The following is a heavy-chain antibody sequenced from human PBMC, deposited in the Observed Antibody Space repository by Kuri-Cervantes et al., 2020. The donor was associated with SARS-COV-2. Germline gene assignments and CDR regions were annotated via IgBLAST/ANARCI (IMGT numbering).Heavy chain of an antibody. CDR1: GGVFSSYA. CDR3: ARSQGYCTANSCSWNWFDP. J-gene: IGHJ5*02. Sequence: SVKVSCKTSGGVFSSYAISWVRQGPGQGLEFMGAIIPTFDTATYAQKFQGRVIFTADESSSTAYMEVNSLTSEDTAVYFCARSQGYCTANSCSWNWFDPWGQGTQVTVSS. CDR2: IIPTFDTA. D-gene: IGHD2-8*02. V-gene: IGHV1-69*13.